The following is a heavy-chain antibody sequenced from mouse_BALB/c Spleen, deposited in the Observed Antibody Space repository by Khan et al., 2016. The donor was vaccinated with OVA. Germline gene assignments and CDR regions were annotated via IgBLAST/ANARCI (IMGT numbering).Heavy chain of an antibody. D-gene: IGHD1-2*01. J-gene: IGHJ3*01. CDR3: ARRNYFGYTFAY. V-gene: IGHV1-77*01. CDR2: ISPGSGDT. Sequence: QVQLQQSGAELARPGASVKLSCKASGYSFTDYYINWVKQRTGQGLEWIGEISPGSGDTYYNEKFKGKATMTADKYSSTAYMQLSSLTSESSAVYFCARRNYFGYTFAYWGQVPLVTVSA. CDR1: GYSFTDYY.